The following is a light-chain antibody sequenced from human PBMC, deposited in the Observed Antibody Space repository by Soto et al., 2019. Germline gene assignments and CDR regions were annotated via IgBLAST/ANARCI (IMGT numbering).Light chain of an antibody. V-gene: IGKV1-5*03. Sequence: DIQMTQSPSTLSAFVGDRVTITCRASQSINSWLAWYQQKPGKAPNLLIFKASNLESGAPSRFSGSGSGREFTLTISSLQPDDFATYYGQQYHRSPVTFGGGTKVEIK. CDR1: QSINSW. CDR2: KAS. J-gene: IGKJ4*01. CDR3: QQYHRSPVT.